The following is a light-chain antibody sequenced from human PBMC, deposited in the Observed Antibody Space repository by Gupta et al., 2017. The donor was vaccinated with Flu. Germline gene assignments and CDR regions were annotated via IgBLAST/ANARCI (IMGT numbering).Light chain of an antibody. CDR2: EVS. J-gene: IGLJ1*01. V-gene: IGLV2-14*01. CDR3: SSYTSTNTYV. CDR1: SDVGYYNY. Sequence: SDVGYYNYVSWYQQHPGKAPKVMISEVSNRPSGVSNRFSGSKSGNTASLTISGLQAEDEADYYCSSYTSTNTYVFGTGTKVTVL.